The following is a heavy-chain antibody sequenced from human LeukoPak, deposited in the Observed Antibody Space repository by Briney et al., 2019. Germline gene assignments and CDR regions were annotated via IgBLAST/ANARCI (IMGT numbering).Heavy chain of an antibody. CDR2: IKEDGREK. J-gene: IGHJ4*02. CDR1: GFTFSRHW. V-gene: IGHV3-7*01. Sequence: GGSLRLSCAASGFTFSRHWMSWVRQAPGKGLEWVANIKEDGREKKYVDSVKDRFTISRDNTKNLVYLQMSGLRVDDTAIYYCARDKEGGSNDHWGQGTLVTVSS. D-gene: IGHD2-15*01. CDR3: ARDKEGGSNDH.